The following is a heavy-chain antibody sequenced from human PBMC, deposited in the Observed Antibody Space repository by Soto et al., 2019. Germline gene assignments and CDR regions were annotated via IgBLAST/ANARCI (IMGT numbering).Heavy chain of an antibody. CDR3: ARGPVGATPFAY. CDR1: GGSISSSNW. D-gene: IGHD1-26*01. J-gene: IGHJ4*02. Sequence: QVQLQESGPGLVKPSGTLSLTCAVSGGSISSSNWWSWVRQPPGKGLKWIGEIYHSGSTNYNPSLKGRVTISVDKSKNQFSLRLSSATAADTAVYHCARGPVGATPFAYWGQGTLVTVSS. CDR2: IYHSGST. V-gene: IGHV4-4*02.